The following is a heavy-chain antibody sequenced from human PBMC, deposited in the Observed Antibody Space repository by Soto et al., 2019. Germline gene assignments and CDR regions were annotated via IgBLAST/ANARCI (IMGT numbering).Heavy chain of an antibody. CDR1: GGTFSSYT. Sequence: QVQLVQSGAEVKNPGSSVKVSCKASGGTFSSYTISWVRQAPGQGLEWMGRIIPILGIANYAQKFQGRVTITADKSTSTAYMELSSLRSEDTAVYYCARDHYYDSSGYGGDAFDIWGQGTMVTVSS. D-gene: IGHD3-22*01. CDR3: ARDHYYDSSGYGGDAFDI. V-gene: IGHV1-69*08. J-gene: IGHJ3*02. CDR2: IIPILGIA.